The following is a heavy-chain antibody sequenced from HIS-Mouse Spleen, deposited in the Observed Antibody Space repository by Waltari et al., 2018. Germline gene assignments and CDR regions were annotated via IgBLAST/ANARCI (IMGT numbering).Heavy chain of an antibody. CDR3: AREIPYSSSWYDWYFDL. J-gene: IGHJ2*01. D-gene: IGHD6-13*01. Sequence: QLQLQESGPGLVKPSGTLSPPSPVSGGSLRSSSYDWAWIHQPPGKGLEWIGSIYYSGSTYYNPSLKSRVTISVDTSKNQFSLKLSSVTAADTAVYYCAREIPYSSSWYDWYFDLWGRGTLVTVSS. CDR2: IYYSGST. V-gene: IGHV4-39*07. CDR1: GGSLRSSSYD.